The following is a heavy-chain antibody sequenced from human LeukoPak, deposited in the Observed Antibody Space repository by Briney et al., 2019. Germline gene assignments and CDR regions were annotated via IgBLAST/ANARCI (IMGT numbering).Heavy chain of an antibody. CDR2: IYYSGST. J-gene: IGHJ4*02. D-gene: IGHD5-18*01. V-gene: IGHV4-39*07. Sequence: GSLRLSCAASGFTFSSYWMSWIRQPPGKGLEWIGSIYYSGSTYYNPSLKSRVTISVDTSKNQFSLKLSSVTAADTAVYYCARDGYSYGLDYWGQGTLVTVSS. CDR1: GFTFSSYW. CDR3: ARDGYSYGLDY.